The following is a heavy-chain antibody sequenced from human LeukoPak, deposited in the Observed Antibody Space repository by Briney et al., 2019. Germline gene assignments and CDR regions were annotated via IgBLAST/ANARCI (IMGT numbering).Heavy chain of an antibody. CDR1: GFTFSSYG. Sequence: PGGSLRLSCAASGFTFSSYGMHWVRQAPGKGLEWVAVISYDGSNKYYADSVKGRFTISRDNSKNTLYLQMNSLRAEDTAVYYCARETYYDSSGYIRPGAFDIWGQGTMVTVSS. D-gene: IGHD3-22*01. V-gene: IGHV3-30*03. J-gene: IGHJ3*02. CDR3: ARETYYDSSGYIRPGAFDI. CDR2: ISYDGSNK.